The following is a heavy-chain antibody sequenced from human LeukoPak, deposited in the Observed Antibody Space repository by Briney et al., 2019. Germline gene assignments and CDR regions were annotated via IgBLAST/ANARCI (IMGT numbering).Heavy chain of an antibody. Sequence: GGSLRLSCAASGFTFNNYWMSWVRQAPGKGLEGVANIKQDGSDKYYVDSVKGRFTISRDNAKNSLYLQMNSLRAEDTALYYCARLATTPTFDYWGQGTLVTVSS. J-gene: IGHJ4*02. CDR3: ARLATTPTFDY. V-gene: IGHV3-7*01. D-gene: IGHD5-24*01. CDR2: IKQDGSDK. CDR1: GFTFNNYW.